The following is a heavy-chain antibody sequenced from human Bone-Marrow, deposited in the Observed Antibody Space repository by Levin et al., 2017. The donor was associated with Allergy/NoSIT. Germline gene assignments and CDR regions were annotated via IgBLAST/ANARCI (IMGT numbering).Heavy chain of an antibody. CDR2: IYRSGST. Sequence: SETLSLTCVASGYSISSGYYWGWLRQPPGKGLEWIGSIYRSGSTYYNPSLKSRVTISLDTSKNQFSLKLTSVTAADTAVYYCARASPRGAVVTPVDVWGQGTTVTVSS. J-gene: IGHJ6*02. D-gene: IGHD2-21*02. CDR1: GYSISSGYY. CDR3: ARASPRGAVVTPVDV. V-gene: IGHV4-38-2*01.